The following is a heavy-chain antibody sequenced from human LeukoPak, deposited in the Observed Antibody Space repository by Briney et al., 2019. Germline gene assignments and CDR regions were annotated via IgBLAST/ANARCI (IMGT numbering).Heavy chain of an antibody. J-gene: IGHJ3*02. CDR3: AKNIVGALRGGAFDI. CDR1: GFTFSTYN. D-gene: IGHD1-26*01. CDR2: ISSSSSTI. Sequence: GGSLRLSCAASGFTFSTYNMNWVRQAPGKGLEWLSYISSSSSTIYYADSVKGRFTISRDNAKNSLYLQMNSLRAEDTAVYYCAKNIVGALRGGAFDIWGQGTMVTVSS. V-gene: IGHV3-48*01.